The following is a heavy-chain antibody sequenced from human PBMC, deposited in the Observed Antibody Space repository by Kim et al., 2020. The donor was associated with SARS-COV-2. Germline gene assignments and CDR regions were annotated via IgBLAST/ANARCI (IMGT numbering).Heavy chain of an antibody. CDR3: ARGPLFTIFGVGPRGAFDI. J-gene: IGHJ3*02. CDR1: GGSFSGYY. D-gene: IGHD3-3*01. V-gene: IGHV4-34*01. CDR2: INHSGST. Sequence: SETLSLTCAVYGGSFSGYYWSWIRQPPGKGLEWIGEINHSGSTNYNPSLKSRVTISVYTSKNQFSLKLSSVTAADTAVYYCARGPLFTIFGVGPRGAFDIWGQGTMVTVSS.